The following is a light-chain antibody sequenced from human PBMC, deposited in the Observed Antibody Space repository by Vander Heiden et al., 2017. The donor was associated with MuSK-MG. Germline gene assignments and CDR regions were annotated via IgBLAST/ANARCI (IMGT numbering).Light chain of an antibody. V-gene: IGLV1-40*01. Sequence: QSALPPPPSASGAPGQRVTISCTGSDSNVGADYSVHWYQQFPGEAPKLLIYANTKRPSGVPERFSGSKSGTSASLAITGLRAEDEADYYCQSYDSGLTIVFGGGTRLTVL. J-gene: IGLJ3*02. CDR1: DSNVGADYS. CDR3: QSYDSGLTIV. CDR2: ANT.